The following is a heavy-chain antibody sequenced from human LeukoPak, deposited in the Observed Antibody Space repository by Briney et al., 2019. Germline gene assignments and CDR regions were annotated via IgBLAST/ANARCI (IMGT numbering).Heavy chain of an antibody. V-gene: IGHV3-23*01. CDR3: SKGQYYFGY. Sequence: LAGGSLRLSCGATGLSFRTYVMTWVRQAPGKGLEWVSTISPSGGTTFYADAVKGRFTISRDNSMSTLYLHISSPRAEDTAVYFCSKGQYYFGYWGQGTLVTVSS. CDR2: ISPSGGTT. J-gene: IGHJ4*02. CDR1: GLSFRTYV.